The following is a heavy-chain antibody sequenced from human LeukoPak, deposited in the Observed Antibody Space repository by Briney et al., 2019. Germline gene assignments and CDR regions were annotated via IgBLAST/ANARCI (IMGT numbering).Heavy chain of an antibody. CDR1: GYTFTSYG. CDR2: ISAYNGNT. CDR3: ARDRPSTTDGY. Sequence: ASVKVSCKASGYTFTSYGISWVRQAPGQGLEWMGWISAYNGNTNYAQKLQGRVTITADKSTSTAYMELSSLRSEDTAVYYCARDRPSTTDGYWGQGTLVTVSS. V-gene: IGHV1-18*01. D-gene: IGHD4-17*01. J-gene: IGHJ4*02.